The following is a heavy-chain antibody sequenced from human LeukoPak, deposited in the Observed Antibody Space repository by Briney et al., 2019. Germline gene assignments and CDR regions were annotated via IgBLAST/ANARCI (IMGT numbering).Heavy chain of an antibody. CDR3: ARGAPRGAAGTLEWMG. CDR2: IYTSGST. Sequence: PSETLSLTCTVSGGSISSYYWSWIRQPAGKGLEWIGRIYTSGSTNYNPSLKSRVTMSVDTSKNQFSLKLSSVTAADTAVHYCARGAPRGAAGTLEWMGWGQGTLVTVSS. V-gene: IGHV4-4*07. J-gene: IGHJ4*02. CDR1: GGSISSYY. D-gene: IGHD6-13*01.